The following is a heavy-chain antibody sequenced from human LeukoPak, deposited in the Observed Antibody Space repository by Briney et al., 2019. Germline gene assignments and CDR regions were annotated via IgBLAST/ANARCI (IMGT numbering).Heavy chain of an antibody. CDR1: GFXLSSYS. D-gene: IGHD2-15*01. CDR2: IYSGGST. Sequence: GGSLRLSCAASGFXLSSYSINWVRQAPGKGLEWVSVIYSGGSTYYTDSVKGRFTISRDNSKNTLYLQMNNLRAEDTAVYYCATARGVFDIWGQGTMVTVSS. J-gene: IGHJ3*02. CDR3: ATARGVFDI. V-gene: IGHV3-66*01.